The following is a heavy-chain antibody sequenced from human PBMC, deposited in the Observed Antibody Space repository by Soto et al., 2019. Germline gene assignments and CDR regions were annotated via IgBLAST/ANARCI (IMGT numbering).Heavy chain of an antibody. CDR1: GYTFSHYY. D-gene: IGHD6-25*01. V-gene: IGHV1-46*01. J-gene: IGHJ4*02. Sequence: QVHLVQSGAEVKKPGASVKLSYRTSGYTFSHYYINRVRQAPAQGLEWLAIINPASGSTNYAQYFLGRVTLTRDTSTTTVYMELSGVRGEYSVIVYCARCLAAGGHWGQGSLVTVSS. CDR3: ARCLAAGGH. CDR2: INPASGST.